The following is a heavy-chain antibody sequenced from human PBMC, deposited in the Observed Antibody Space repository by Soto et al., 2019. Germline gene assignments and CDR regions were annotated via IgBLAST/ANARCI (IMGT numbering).Heavy chain of an antibody. CDR3: AHKGGGDRILDY. CDR2: IYWDGYK. CDR1: GFSLSTRGVG. Sequence: QITLKESGPTLVKPTQTLTLTCTFSGFSLSTRGVGVGWIRQPPGKALEWLALIYWDGYKHYSPSLESRLTITEDPSKNQVVLTMTHIDPVDTATYYCAHKGGGDRILDYWGQGTLVTVSS. J-gene: IGHJ4*02. D-gene: IGHD3-16*01. V-gene: IGHV2-5*02.